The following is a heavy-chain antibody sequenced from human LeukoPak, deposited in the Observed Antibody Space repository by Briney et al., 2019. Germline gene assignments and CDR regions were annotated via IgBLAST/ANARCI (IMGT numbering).Heavy chain of an antibody. CDR1: GFTVSSNY. CDR3: ARDSYYDSSGYYPYFDY. J-gene: IGHJ4*02. V-gene: IGHV3-66*01. Sequence: GGSLRLSCAASGFTVSSNYMSWVRQAPGKGLEWVSVIYSGGSTYYADSVKGRFTISRDNSKNTLYLQMNSLRAEDTAVYYCARDSYYDSSGYYPYFDYWGQGTLVAVSS. CDR2: IYSGGST. D-gene: IGHD3-22*01.